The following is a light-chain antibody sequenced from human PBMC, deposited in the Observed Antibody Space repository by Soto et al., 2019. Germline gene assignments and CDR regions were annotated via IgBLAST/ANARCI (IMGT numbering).Light chain of an antibody. V-gene: IGKV3-20*01. CDR3: QQDGSSPYT. CDR1: QSVSSSY. CDR2: GAS. Sequence: EIVLTQSPGTLSLSPGERATLSCRASQSVSSSYLDWYQQKPRQAPRLLIYGASSRATGITDSFSGSGSGTDFTLTISRLEPEDFAVYYCQQDGSSPYTFGQGTKLEIK. J-gene: IGKJ2*01.